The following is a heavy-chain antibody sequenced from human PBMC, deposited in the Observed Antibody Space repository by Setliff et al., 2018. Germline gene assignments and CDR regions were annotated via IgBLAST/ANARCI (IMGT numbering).Heavy chain of an antibody. Sequence: SETLSLTCTVSGGSISNYYWSWIRQPAGKGLEWIGHIYLGGSANYNPSLKSRVTMSIDTSKNQFSLKLNSVTAADMAVYYCAREQWLDPPGYYYMDVWAKGTTVTVSS. CDR3: AREQWLDPPGYYYMDV. V-gene: IGHV4-4*07. CDR2: IYLGGSA. D-gene: IGHD6-19*01. J-gene: IGHJ6*03. CDR1: GGSISNYY.